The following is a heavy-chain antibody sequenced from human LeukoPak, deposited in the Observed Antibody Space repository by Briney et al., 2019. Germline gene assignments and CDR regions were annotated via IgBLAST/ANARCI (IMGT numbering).Heavy chain of an antibody. V-gene: IGHV1-18*01. CDR2: ISAYNGNT. D-gene: IGHD2-15*01. J-gene: IGHJ4*02. Sequence: ASVKVSCKASGYTFTSYGISWVRQAPGQGLEWMGWISAYNGNTNYAQKLQGRVTMTTDTPTSTAYKEPRSLKSDDTAGDYCARAVEDIVGVVEIDYRGQGTLVT. CDR1: GYTFTSYG. CDR3: ARAVEDIVGVVEIDY.